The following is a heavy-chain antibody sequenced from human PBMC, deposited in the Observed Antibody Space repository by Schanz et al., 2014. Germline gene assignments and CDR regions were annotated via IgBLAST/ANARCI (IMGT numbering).Heavy chain of an antibody. CDR1: GYTFTSYG. J-gene: IGHJ5*02. V-gene: IGHV1-69*02. CDR2: IIPILGIA. Sequence: QVQLVQSGAEVKKPGSSVKVSCKASGYTFTSYGINWVRQAPGQGLEWMGRIIPILGIANYAQKFQGRVTNTADKSTTTAYMELNSLNSDDTAVYYCATLDYADSVSWGQGTLVTVSA. D-gene: IGHD4-17*01. CDR3: ATLDYADSVS.